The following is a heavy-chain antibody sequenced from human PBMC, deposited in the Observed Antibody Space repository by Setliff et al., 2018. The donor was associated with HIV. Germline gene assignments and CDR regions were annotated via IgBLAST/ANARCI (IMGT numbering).Heavy chain of an antibody. D-gene: IGHD2-2*01. CDR3: ARDKTYCNYSRCSRAGWYFDL. V-gene: IGHV4-38-2*02. Sequence: SETLSLTCAVSGYSIGSGSFWGWIRQPPGKGLEWIATIPHNGGTYYNPDPSLTGRVTISLDTSKNQFSLKLAFVTAADTAVYYCARDKTYCNYSRCSRAGWYFDLWGRGTLVTVSS. CDR1: GYSIGSGSF. J-gene: IGHJ2*01. CDR2: IPHNGGT.